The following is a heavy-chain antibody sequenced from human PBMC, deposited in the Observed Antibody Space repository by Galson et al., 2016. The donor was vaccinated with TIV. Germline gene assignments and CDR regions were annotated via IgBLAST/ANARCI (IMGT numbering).Heavy chain of an antibody. J-gene: IGHJ4*02. D-gene: IGHD1-1*01. Sequence: SLRLSCAASGFTFSRHWMSWVRQAPGKALEWVANIKQDGDYKYYVDSVKGRFTISRDNAKNSLYLQMNSLRAEDTAVYYCARGNDPGATYSLDYWGQGTLVTVSS. CDR2: IKQDGDYK. CDR1: GFTFSRHW. CDR3: ARGNDPGATYSLDY. V-gene: IGHV3-7*01.